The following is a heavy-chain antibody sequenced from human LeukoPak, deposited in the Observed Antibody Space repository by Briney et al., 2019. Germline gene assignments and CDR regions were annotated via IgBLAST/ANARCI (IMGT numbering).Heavy chain of an antibody. Sequence: SQTLSLTCAISGDSVSSNSAAWNWIRQSPSRGLEWLGRTYYRSKWYNDYAVSVKSRLTINPDTSKDQFSLQLNSVTPEDTAVYYCARSGIAVAASDAFDIWGQGTMVTVSS. CDR2: TYYRSKWYN. J-gene: IGHJ3*02. D-gene: IGHD6-19*01. CDR1: GDSVSSNSAA. V-gene: IGHV6-1*01. CDR3: ARSGIAVAASDAFDI.